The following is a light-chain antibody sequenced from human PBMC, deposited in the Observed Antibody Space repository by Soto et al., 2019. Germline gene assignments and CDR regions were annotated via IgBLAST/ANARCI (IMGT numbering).Light chain of an antibody. CDR2: EVS. V-gene: IGLV2-23*02. CDR1: SSDVGNYNF. Sequence: QSALTQPASVSGSPGQSITISCTGTSSDVGNYNFVSWYQQHPGKAPKFMIFEVSKRPSGVSDRFSGSKSGNTASLTISGLQAEDEADYYCCSYAGKSAYVFGSGTKLTVL. CDR3: CSYAGKSAYV. J-gene: IGLJ1*01.